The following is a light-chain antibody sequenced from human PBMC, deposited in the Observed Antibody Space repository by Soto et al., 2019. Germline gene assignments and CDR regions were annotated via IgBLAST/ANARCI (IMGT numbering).Light chain of an antibody. Sequence: EIVMTQSPATLSVSPGERATFSCSATQNINSNLAWYQQKPGQPPRLLIYVASTRATGVPARFSGSGSETDFTLTISSLQSEDFAVYYCQQYNNCPRTFGQGTKVEIK. V-gene: IGKV3-15*01. CDR3: QQYNNCPRT. CDR2: VAS. CDR1: QNINSN. J-gene: IGKJ1*01.